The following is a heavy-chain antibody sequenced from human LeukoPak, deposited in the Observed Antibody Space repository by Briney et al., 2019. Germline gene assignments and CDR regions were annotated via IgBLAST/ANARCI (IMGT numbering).Heavy chain of an antibody. Sequence: ASVKVSCKASGDTFTGYYMHWVRQAPGQGLEWMGIINPSDGGASYTQKFQGRVTMTRDTSTSTVYMDLSSLRSEDTAVYYCARQAVTSGWYFDYWGQGTLVTVSS. CDR1: GDTFTGYY. D-gene: IGHD4-17*01. V-gene: IGHV1-46*01. CDR2: INPSDGGA. CDR3: ARQAVTSGWYFDY. J-gene: IGHJ4*02.